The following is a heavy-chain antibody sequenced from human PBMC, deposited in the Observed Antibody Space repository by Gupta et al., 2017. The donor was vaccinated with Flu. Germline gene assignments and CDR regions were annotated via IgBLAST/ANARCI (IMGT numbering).Heavy chain of an antibody. CDR3: AKDVLLWFGELENWFDP. J-gene: IGHJ5*02. CDR1: GFTFSSYA. D-gene: IGHD3-10*01. CDR2: ISGSGGST. V-gene: IGHV3-23*01. Sequence: EVQLLESGGGLVQPGGSLRLSCAASGFTFSSYAMRWVRQAPGKGLEWVSAISGSGGSTYYADSVKGRFTISRDNSKNTLYLQMNSLRAEDTAVYYCAKDVLLWFGELENWFDPWGQGTLVIVSS.